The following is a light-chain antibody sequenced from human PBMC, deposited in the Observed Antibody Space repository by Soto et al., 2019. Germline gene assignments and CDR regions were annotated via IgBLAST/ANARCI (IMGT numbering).Light chain of an antibody. Sequence: NVFTPSPGTLALSPGGRATPSCRASQSVSSNYLAWYQQKPGQAPRLLIYGASSRATGIPDRFSGSGSGTDFTLTISGLEPEDSAVYYCQQFDDPVTFGQGTRLEIK. V-gene: IGKV3-20*01. J-gene: IGKJ5*01. CDR3: QQFDDPVT. CDR1: QSVSSNY. CDR2: GAS.